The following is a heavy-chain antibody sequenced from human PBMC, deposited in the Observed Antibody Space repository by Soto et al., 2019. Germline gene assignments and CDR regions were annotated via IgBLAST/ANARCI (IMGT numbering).Heavy chain of an antibody. CDR3: AKDGGDGSYQSKSDY. CDR2: ISSSSSYI. Sequence: EVQLVESGGGLVKPGGSLRLSCAASGFTFSSYSMNWVRQAPGKGLEWVSSISSSSSYIYDADSVKGRFTISRDNAKNSLYLPGNSLRAEDTAVYYCAKDGGDGSYQSKSDYRGQGTLVTVSS. D-gene: IGHD1-26*01. V-gene: IGHV3-21*01. CDR1: GFTFSSYS. J-gene: IGHJ4*02.